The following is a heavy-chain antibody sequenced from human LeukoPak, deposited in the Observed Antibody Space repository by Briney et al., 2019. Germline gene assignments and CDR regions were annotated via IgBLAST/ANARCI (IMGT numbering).Heavy chain of an antibody. CDR1: GFNLSNYW. CDR3: ARWEARDTWVYDY. J-gene: IGHJ4*02. V-gene: IGHV3-7*01. D-gene: IGHD1-26*01. CDR2: IKQDGSKL. Sequence: GGSLRLSCAASGFNLSNYWMSWVRQAPGKGLECVANIKQDGSKLSYVDSVKGRFTVSRDNAKNSLYLQMNSLRAEDTAVYYCARWEARDTWVYDYWGQGTLVTVSS.